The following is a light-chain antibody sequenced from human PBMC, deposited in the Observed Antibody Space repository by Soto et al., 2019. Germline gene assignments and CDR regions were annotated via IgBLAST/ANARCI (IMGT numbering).Light chain of an antibody. J-gene: IGKJ4*01. Sequence: EILLTQSPATLSLSALEIATLSLMSSQSVSSYLAWYQQKPGQAPRLLIYDASNRATGIPARFSGSGSGTDFTLTISSLEPEDFAVYYCQQRSNWPPLTFGGGTKVDIK. CDR2: DAS. V-gene: IGKV3-11*01. CDR1: QSVSSY. CDR3: QQRSNWPPLT.